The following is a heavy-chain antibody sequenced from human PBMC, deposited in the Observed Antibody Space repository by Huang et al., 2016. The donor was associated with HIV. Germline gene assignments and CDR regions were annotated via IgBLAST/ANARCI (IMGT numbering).Heavy chain of an antibody. J-gene: IGHJ5*02. D-gene: IGHD5-18*01. V-gene: IGHV3-53*01. CDR1: GFTVNSNY. Sequence: EVPLVESGGGLVQPGGSLRLSCAAPGFTVNSNYMTWVRQAPGKGLEWVSLLYHGGKAHYADSVKGRFTISGDISQNTVFLQMGSLRVEDTAVYYCARGRYGTPNAWGQGTLVTVSS. CDR3: ARGRYGTPNA. CDR2: LYHGGKA.